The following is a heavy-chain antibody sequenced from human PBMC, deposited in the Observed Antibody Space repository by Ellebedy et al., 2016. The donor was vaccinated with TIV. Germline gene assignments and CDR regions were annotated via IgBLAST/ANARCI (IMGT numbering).Heavy chain of an antibody. Sequence: GESLKISCAASGLNLRSYGMSWVRQAPGKGLEWVSAISDSGGSTNYADSVKGRFTISRDNSKNTLYLQMNSLRAEDTAIYYCAKSRALSISAFDAWGQGTLVTVSS. CDR3: AKSRALSISAFDA. D-gene: IGHD3-16*02. J-gene: IGHJ5*02. V-gene: IGHV3-23*01. CDR1: GLNLRSYG. CDR2: ISDSGGST.